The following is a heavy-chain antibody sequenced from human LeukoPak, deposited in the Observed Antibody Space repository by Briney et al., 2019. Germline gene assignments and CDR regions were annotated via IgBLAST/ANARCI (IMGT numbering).Heavy chain of an antibody. CDR1: RGTFISYT. CDR3: ARGPITNDFWSGYYSDY. V-gene: IGHV1-69*10. CDR2: IIPILGIA. Sequence: ASVKVSCKASRGTFISYTISWVRQAPGQGLEWMGRIIPILGIANYTQKFQGRVTITADKSTSTAYMELSSLRSEDTAVYYCARGPITNDFWSGYYSDYWGQGTLVTVSS. J-gene: IGHJ4*02. D-gene: IGHD3-3*01.